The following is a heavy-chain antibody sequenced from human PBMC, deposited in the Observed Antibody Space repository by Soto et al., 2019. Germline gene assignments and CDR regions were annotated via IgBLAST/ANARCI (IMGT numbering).Heavy chain of an antibody. Sequence: QVQLVQSGAEVKTPGASVRVSCRASGYSFSDYFIHWVRQAPGQGLEWTAWINPKNGGINYAQNFQGRVAVTSDTSISTVYMELSGLRYDDTAVFFCTRGVGAPNYFDSWGQGTLVTVSS. J-gene: IGHJ4*02. D-gene: IGHD2-15*01. CDR1: GYSFSDYF. CDR3: TRGVGAPNYFDS. CDR2: INPKNGGI. V-gene: IGHV1-2*02.